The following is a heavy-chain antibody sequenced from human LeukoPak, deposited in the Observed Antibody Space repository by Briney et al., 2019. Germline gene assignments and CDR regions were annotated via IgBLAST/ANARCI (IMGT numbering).Heavy chain of an antibody. CDR2: ISYDGSNK. J-gene: IGHJ5*02. D-gene: IGHD3-22*01. CDR3: ARSKTFYDSSGYGNWFDP. CDR1: GFTFSSYG. Sequence: GGSLRLSCAASGFTFSSYGMHWVRQAPGKGLEWVAVISYDGSNKYYADSVKGRFTISRDNSKNTLYLQMNSLRAEDTAVYYCARSKTFYDSSGYGNWFDPWGQGTLVTVSS. V-gene: IGHV3-30*19.